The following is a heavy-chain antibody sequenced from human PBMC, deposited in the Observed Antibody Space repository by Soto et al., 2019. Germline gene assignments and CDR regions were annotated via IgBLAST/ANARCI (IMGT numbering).Heavy chain of an antibody. CDR3: ARADYGDDDY. J-gene: IGHJ4*02. Sequence: QVQLVQSGAEVKKPGASVKVSCKASGFTFTSYTISWVRQAPGQGLEWMGWISARTGNTNYAQKLQGRVTMTTDTSTSTAYMELRSVRSDGTAVYYCARADYGDDDYWGQGTLVTVSS. V-gene: IGHV1-18*01. CDR1: GFTFTSYT. D-gene: IGHD4-17*01. CDR2: ISARTGNT.